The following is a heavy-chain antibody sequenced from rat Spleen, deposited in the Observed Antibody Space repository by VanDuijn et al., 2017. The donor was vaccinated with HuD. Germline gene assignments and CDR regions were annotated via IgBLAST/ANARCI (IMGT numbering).Heavy chain of an antibody. CDR2: ISTGGSDT. CDR1: GFTFNKYD. Sequence: EVHLVESGGDFVQPGRSLRLSCTASGFTFNKYDMAWVRQTPTKGLEWVASISTGGSDTFYRDSVRGRFTVSRNNAENTVYLQMNSLRSEDTATYYCAKGGGVFDYRGQGVMVTVSS. CDR3: AKGGGVFDY. V-gene: IGHV5S13*01. D-gene: IGHD1-11*01. J-gene: IGHJ2*01.